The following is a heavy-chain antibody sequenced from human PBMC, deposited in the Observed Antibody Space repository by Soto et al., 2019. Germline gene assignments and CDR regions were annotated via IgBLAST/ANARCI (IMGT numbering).Heavy chain of an antibody. Sequence: GASVKVSCKASGYTFTSYAMNWVRQAPGRGLEWMGWMNPNNTNTGYAQKFQGRLTMTRNTAMGTAYMELSSLTSEDTAVYYCARTSGIGYDFDYWGPGTLVTVSS. V-gene: IGHV1-8*02. CDR2: MNPNNTNT. CDR3: ARTSGIGYDFDY. D-gene: IGHD2-2*01. CDR1: GYTFTSYA. J-gene: IGHJ4*02.